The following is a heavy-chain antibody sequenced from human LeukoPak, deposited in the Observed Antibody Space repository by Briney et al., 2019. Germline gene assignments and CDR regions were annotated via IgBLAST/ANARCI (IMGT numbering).Heavy chain of an antibody. V-gene: IGHV1-24*01. CDR2: FDPEDGET. J-gene: IGHJ4*02. CDR3: ATVSAAAGYYFDY. CDR1: GYTLTELS. D-gene: IGHD6-13*01. Sequence: ASVKVSCKASGYTLTELSMHWVRQAPGKGLEWMGGFDPEDGETIYAQKFQGRVTMTEDTSTDTAYMELSSLRSEDTAVYYCATVSAAAGYYFDYWGQGTLVTVSS.